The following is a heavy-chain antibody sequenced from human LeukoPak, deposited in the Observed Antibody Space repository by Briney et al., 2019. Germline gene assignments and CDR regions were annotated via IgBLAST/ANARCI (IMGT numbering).Heavy chain of an antibody. CDR1: GFTFSSYS. Sequence: GGSLRLSCAASGFTFSSYSMNWVRQAPGKGLEWVSYISSSSSTKYYADSVKGRFTISRDNAKNSLYLQMSSLRDEDTAVYYCASDYGSNWFDPWGQGTLVTVSS. D-gene: IGHD3-10*01. CDR3: ASDYGSNWFDP. J-gene: IGHJ5*02. CDR2: ISSSSSTK. V-gene: IGHV3-48*02.